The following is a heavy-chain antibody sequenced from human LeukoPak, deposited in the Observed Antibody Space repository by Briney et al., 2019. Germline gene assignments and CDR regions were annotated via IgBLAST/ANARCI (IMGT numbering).Heavy chain of an antibody. V-gene: IGHV1-18*01. CDR1: GYTFTSYG. CDR3: ARDSYYYDSSGYDY. Sequence: ASVKVSCKASGYTFTSYGISWVRQAPGQGLEWMGWISAYNGNTNYAQKLQGRVTMTTDTSTSTAYMELRSLRSDDTAVYYCARDSYYYDSSGYDYWGQGTLVTVSS. D-gene: IGHD3-22*01. CDR2: ISAYNGNT. J-gene: IGHJ4*02.